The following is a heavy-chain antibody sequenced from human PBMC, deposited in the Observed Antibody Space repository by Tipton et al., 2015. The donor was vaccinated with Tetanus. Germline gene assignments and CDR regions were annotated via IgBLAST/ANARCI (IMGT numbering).Heavy chain of an antibody. CDR1: GGSFSGYY. CDR2: INHSGST. CDR3: ARGLDCSSTSCFWFDP. D-gene: IGHD2-2*01. Sequence: TLSLTCAVYGGSFSGYYWNWIRQPPGKGLEWIGEINHSGSTNYNPSLKSRVTISVDTSKNQIPLKLSSVTAADTAVYYCARGLDCSSTSCFWFDPWGQGTLVTVSS. J-gene: IGHJ5*02. V-gene: IGHV4-34*01.